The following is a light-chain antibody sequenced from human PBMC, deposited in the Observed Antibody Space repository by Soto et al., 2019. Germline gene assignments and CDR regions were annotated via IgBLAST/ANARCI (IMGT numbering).Light chain of an antibody. CDR2: EGS. CDR3: CSYTGSIVV. V-gene: IGLV2-23*01. J-gene: IGLJ2*01. CDR1: SSDVGSYNL. Sequence: QSALTQPASVSGSPGQSITISSTGTSSDVGSYNLVSWYQQHPGKAPKLMIYEGSKRPSGVSNRFSGSKSGNTASLTISGLQAEDEADYCCCSYTGSIVVFGGGTKLTVL.